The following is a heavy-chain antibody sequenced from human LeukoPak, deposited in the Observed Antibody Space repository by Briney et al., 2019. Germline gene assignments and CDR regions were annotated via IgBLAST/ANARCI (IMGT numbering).Heavy chain of an antibody. Sequence: GESLKSSCKGSGYSFASYWIAWVRQMPGKGLEWMGIINPGDSDTRYSPSFQGQVTISADKSISTAYLQWSSLKAADTAIYYCARQWGDCSSTSCYSAYWGQGTLVTVSS. V-gene: IGHV5-51*01. J-gene: IGHJ4*02. CDR3: ARQWGDCSSTSCYSAY. CDR2: INPGDSDT. D-gene: IGHD2-2*01. CDR1: GYSFASYW.